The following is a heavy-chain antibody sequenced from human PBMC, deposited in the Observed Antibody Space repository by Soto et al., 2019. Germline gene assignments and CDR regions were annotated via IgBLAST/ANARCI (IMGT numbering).Heavy chain of an antibody. D-gene: IGHD6-19*01. CDR3: ARALFHSIGRHL. Sequence: SETLSLTCSVSGGSIGSYYWSWVRQPPGKGLEWIGYIYHSGITNYNPSLKSRVTISVDTSKNHFALNLRSVTAADTAVYYRARALFHSIGRHLWGLGTLVTVSS. J-gene: IGHJ4*02. V-gene: IGHV4-59*01. CDR2: IYHSGIT. CDR1: GGSIGSYY.